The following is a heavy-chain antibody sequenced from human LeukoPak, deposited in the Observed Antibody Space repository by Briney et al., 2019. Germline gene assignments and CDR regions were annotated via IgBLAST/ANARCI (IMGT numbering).Heavy chain of an antibody. CDR1: GYTFTGYY. CDR3: ARWDYASGSYRFDY. CDR2: INPNSGGT. J-gene: IGHJ4*02. Sequence: ASVKVSCKASGYTFTGYYMHWVRQAPGQGLEWMGWINPNSGGTNYAQKFQGRVTMTRDTSISTAYMELSRLRSDDTAVYYCARWDYASGSYRFDYWGQGTLVTVSS. D-gene: IGHD3-10*01. V-gene: IGHV1-2*02.